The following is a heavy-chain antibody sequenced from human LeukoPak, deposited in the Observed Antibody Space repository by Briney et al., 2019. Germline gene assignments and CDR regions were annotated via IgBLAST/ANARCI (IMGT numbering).Heavy chain of an antibody. V-gene: IGHV3-21*01. CDR3: ARALYCSSTACYWYFDF. CDR2: INSKSNYI. D-gene: IGHD2-2*01. Sequence: GGSLRLSCMASGFALSSYSMNWVRQAPGKGLEWVSSINSKSNYIYYSDSVNGRFTTSRDNAKNSLYLQLNSLRAEDAAIYYCARALYCSSTACYWYFDFWGRGTLVTVSS. CDR1: GFALSSYS. J-gene: IGHJ2*01.